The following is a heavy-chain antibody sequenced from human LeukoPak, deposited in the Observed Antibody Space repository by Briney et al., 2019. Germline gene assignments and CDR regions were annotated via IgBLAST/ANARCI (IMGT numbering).Heavy chain of an antibody. CDR3: ARESGQWLVRGDY. V-gene: IGHV1-2*02. Sequence: ASVKVSCKASGYTFTGYYMHWVRQAPGQGLEWLGWINPNSGGTNYAQKFQGRVTMTRDTSISTAYMELSRLRSDDTAVYYCARESGQWLVRGDYWGQGTLVTVSS. D-gene: IGHD6-19*01. J-gene: IGHJ4*02. CDR2: INPNSGGT. CDR1: GYTFTGYY.